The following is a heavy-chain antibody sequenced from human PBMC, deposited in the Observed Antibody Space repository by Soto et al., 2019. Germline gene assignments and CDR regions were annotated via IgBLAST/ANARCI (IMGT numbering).Heavy chain of an antibody. J-gene: IGHJ5*02. Sequence: GGSLRLSCAASGFSFRDYYMSWIRQAPGEGLEWISYISGSGNTIYYADSVKGRFIISRDNAKNSLFLQMNSLRADDTAVYYCARDRLPMVVVVMGWFDPWGQGTLVTVSS. CDR3: ARDRLPMVVVVMGWFDP. V-gene: IGHV3-11*01. CDR2: ISGSGNTI. D-gene: IGHD3-22*01. CDR1: GFSFRDYY.